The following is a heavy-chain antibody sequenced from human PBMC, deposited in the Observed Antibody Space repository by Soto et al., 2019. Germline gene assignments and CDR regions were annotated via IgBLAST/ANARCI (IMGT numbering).Heavy chain of an antibody. J-gene: IGHJ4*02. Sequence: QVQLVQAGSEVKKPGSSVKASCKASGGTFSSYAISWVRQAPGQGLEWMGGIIPIFGTANYAQRFQGRVTITADKSTSTAYMELSSMRSEDTAVYYCCQAPGYSSGWYIYWGQGTLVTVSS. CDR2: IIPIFGTA. D-gene: IGHD6-19*01. V-gene: IGHV1-69*14. CDR1: GGTFSSYA. CDR3: CQAPGYSSGWYIY.